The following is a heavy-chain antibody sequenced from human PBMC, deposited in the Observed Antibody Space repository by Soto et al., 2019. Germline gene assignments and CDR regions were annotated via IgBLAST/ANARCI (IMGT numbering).Heavy chain of an antibody. Sequence: PSETLSLTCTVSGGSISSSSYYWGWIRQPPGKGLEWIGSIYYSGSTYYNPSLKSRVTISVDTSKNQFSLKLSSVTAADTAVYYCASDIVVVSAARFDPWGQGTLVTVSS. CDR2: IYYSGST. J-gene: IGHJ5*02. V-gene: IGHV4-39*01. D-gene: IGHD2-2*01. CDR3: ASDIVVVSAARFDP. CDR1: GGSISSSSYY.